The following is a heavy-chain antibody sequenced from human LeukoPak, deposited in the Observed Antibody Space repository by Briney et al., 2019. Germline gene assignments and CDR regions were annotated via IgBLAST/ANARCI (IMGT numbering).Heavy chain of an antibody. CDR1: GGSITSTTSY. CDR3: ARDVEWLSDY. D-gene: IGHD6-19*01. Sequence: SETLSLTCSVSGGSITSTTSYWGWIRQPPGKGLEWIANVYYSGSTYYNPSLKSRVTMSVDTSKNQFSLKLGSVTAADTAVYYCARDVEWLSDYWGQGTLVTVSS. CDR2: VYYSGST. V-gene: IGHV4-39*07. J-gene: IGHJ4*02.